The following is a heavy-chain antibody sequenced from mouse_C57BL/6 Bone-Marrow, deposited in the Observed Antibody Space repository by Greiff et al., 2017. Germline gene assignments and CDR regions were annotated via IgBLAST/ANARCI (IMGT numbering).Heavy chain of an antibody. Sequence: EVQRVESGGGLVKPGGSLKLSCAASGFTFSSYAMSWVRQTPEKRLEWVATISDGGSYTYYPDNVKGRFTISRDNAKNNRYLQMSHLKSEDTAMDYCARDRGTTVVAHFDYWGQGTTLTVSS. J-gene: IGHJ2*01. CDR2: ISDGGSYT. CDR1: GFTFSSYA. D-gene: IGHD1-1*01. CDR3: ARDRGTTVVAHFDY. V-gene: IGHV5-4*01.